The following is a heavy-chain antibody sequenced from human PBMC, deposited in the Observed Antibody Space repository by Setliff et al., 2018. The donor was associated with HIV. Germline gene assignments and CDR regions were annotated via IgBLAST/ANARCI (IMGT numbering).Heavy chain of an antibody. J-gene: IGHJ4*02. D-gene: IGHD3-10*01. Sequence: GASVKVSCKISGYALTEVSMHWVRQAPGKGLEWMGWMNPDSGNTGYAQKFQGRVTMTRNTSTSTAYMELSSLRSEDTAVYYCARVPPRWFGQLLYLQAFDYWGQGTLVTVSS. V-gene: IGHV1-8*01. CDR1: GYALTEVS. CDR2: MNPDSGNT. CDR3: ARVPPRWFGQLLYLQAFDY.